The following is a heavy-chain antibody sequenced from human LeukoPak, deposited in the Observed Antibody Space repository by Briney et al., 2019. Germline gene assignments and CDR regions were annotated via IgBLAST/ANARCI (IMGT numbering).Heavy chain of an antibody. Sequence: ASVKVSCKASGYTFTSYYMHWVRQAPGQGLEWMGIINPSGESASYAQKFQGRVTMTRDTSTSTVYMEVSSLRSEDTAVYYCARDVASSGYYWDWGQGTLVTVSS. CDR3: ARDVASSGYYWD. V-gene: IGHV1-46*01. J-gene: IGHJ4*02. D-gene: IGHD3-22*01. CDR1: GYTFTSYY. CDR2: INPSGESA.